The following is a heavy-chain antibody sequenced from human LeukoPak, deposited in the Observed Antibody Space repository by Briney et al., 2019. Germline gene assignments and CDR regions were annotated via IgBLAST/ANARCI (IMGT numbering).Heavy chain of an antibody. CDR3: AKGMATSKRPVDY. J-gene: IGHJ4*02. CDR2: VNQDGSEK. CDR1: GFTLNNYW. V-gene: IGHV3-7*03. D-gene: IGHD5-24*01. Sequence: PGGSLRLSCAASGFTLNNYWMGWVRQAPGRGLEWVANVNQDGSEKYYEDSVKGRFTISRDNAKNSLYLQMNSLRAEDTAVYYCAKGMATSKRPVDYWGQGTLLTVSS.